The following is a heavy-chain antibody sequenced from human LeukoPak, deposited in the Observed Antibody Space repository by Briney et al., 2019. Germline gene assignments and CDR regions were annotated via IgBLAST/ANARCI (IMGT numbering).Heavy chain of an antibody. CDR3: AREQWLDP. J-gene: IGHJ5*02. Sequence: PSETLSLTCAVYGGSFSGYYWSWIRQPPGKGLEWIGEINHSGSTNYNPSLKSRVTISVDTSKNQFSLKLSSVTAADTAVYYCAREQWLDPWGQGTLVTVSS. D-gene: IGHD6-19*01. CDR1: GGSFSGYY. CDR2: INHSGST. V-gene: IGHV4-34*01.